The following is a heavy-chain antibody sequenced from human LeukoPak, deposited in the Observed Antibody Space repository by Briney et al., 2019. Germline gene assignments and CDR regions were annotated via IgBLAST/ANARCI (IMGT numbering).Heavy chain of an antibody. V-gene: IGHV4-31*03. CDR1: GGSISSGGYY. Sequence: PSETLSLTCTVSGGSISSGGYYWSWIRQHPGKGLEWIGYIYYSGGTYYNPSLKSRVTISVDTSKNQFSLKLSSVTAADTAVYYCARAPKGYYFDYWGQGTLVTVSS. CDR2: IYYSGGT. CDR3: ARAPKGYYFDY. J-gene: IGHJ4*02.